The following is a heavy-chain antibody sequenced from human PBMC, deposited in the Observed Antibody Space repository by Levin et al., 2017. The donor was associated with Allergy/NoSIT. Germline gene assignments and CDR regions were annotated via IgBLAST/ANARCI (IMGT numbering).Heavy chain of an antibody. J-gene: IGHJ4*02. CDR3: AKDDQWLGIFNF. CDR1: GFTFSNYG. CDR2: ISYDGSNK. D-gene: IGHD6-19*01. Sequence: GGSLRLSCAASGFTFSNYGMHWVRQAPGKGLEWVAVISYDGSNKYYADSVKGRFTISRDNSKNTLYLQMNSLRTEDTAVYYCAKDDQWLGIFNFWGQGALVTVSS. V-gene: IGHV3-30*18.